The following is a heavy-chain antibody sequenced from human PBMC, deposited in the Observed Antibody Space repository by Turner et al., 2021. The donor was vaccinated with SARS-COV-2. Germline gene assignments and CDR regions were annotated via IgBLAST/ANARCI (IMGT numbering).Heavy chain of an antibody. Sequence: EVQLVESGGGLVQPGRSLRLSCAASGFTFDDYAMHWVRQAPGKGLEWVSIISWNSGTIGYADSVKGRFTISRDNAKNSLYLQMNSLRAEDTALYYCAKDICIVAAGTVPVCAFDIWGQGTMVTVSS. CDR1: GFTFDDYA. D-gene: IGHD6-13*01. J-gene: IGHJ3*02. CDR3: AKDICIVAAGTVPVCAFDI. V-gene: IGHV3-9*01. CDR2: ISWNSGTI.